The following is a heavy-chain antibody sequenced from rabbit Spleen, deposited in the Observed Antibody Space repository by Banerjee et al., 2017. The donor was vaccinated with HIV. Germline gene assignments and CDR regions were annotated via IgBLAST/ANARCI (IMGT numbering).Heavy chain of an antibody. CDR2: IYTGNSKT. Sequence: QEQLEESGGDLVKPGASLSRTGIASGVAFSGSSYMGRVRQAPGKGLEWIGCIYTGNSKTYYASWAKGRFTISKSSSTTVPLKLTSLTAADTATYFCARDGAGGSYFALWGPGTLVTVS. CDR3: ARDGAGGSYFAL. CDR1: GVAFSGSSY. J-gene: IGHJ6*01. D-gene: IGHD8-1*01. V-gene: IGHV1S45*01.